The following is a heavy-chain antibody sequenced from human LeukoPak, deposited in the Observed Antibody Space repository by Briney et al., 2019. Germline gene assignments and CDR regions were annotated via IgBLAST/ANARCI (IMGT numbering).Heavy chain of an antibody. CDR1: GGSFSGYY. Sequence: SETLSLTCAVYGGSFSGYYWSWIRQPPGKGLEWIGEINHSGSTNYNPSLKGRVTISVDTSKNQFSLKLSSVTAADTAVYYCARDGIFGVVISYFDYWGQGTLVTVSS. J-gene: IGHJ4*02. CDR2: INHSGST. D-gene: IGHD3-3*01. CDR3: ARDGIFGVVISYFDY. V-gene: IGHV4-34*01.